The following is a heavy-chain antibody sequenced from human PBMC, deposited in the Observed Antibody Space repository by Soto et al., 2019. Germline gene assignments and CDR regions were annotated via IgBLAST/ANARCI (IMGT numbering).Heavy chain of an antibody. CDR3: ARGLHYDSSGYYSY. V-gene: IGHV1-18*01. CDR2: ISAYNGNT. Sequence: ASVKVSCKASGYTFTSYGISWVRQAPGQGLEWMGWISAYNGNTNYAQKLQGRVTMTTDTSTSTAYMELRSLRSDDTAVYYCARGLHYDSSGYYSYWGQGTLVTVSS. J-gene: IGHJ1*01. CDR1: GYTFTSYG. D-gene: IGHD3-22*01.